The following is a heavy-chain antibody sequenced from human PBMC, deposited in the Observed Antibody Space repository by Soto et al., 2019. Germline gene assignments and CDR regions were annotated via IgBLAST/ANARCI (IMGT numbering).Heavy chain of an antibody. J-gene: IGHJ5*02. V-gene: IGHV1-18*04. Sequence: APLKRYGKSSGYTFTRYGISCVRHDTEQVLEWMGWISAYNGNTNYAQKLQGRVTMTTDTSTSTAYMELRSLRSDDTAVYYCARCSLRVPAAMENNLFEPWGQRTLV. CDR1: GYTFTRYG. CDR3: ARCSLRVPAAMENNLFEP. D-gene: IGHD2-2*01. CDR2: ISAYNGNT.